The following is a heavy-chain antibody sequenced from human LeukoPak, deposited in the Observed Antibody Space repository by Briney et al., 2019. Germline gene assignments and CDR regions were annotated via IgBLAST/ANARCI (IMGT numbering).Heavy chain of an antibody. V-gene: IGHV3-74*01. J-gene: IGHJ4*02. CDR2: ISSDGTGT. CDR1: GFTLSTYW. Sequence: GGSLRLSCAASGFTLSTYWMHWVRQAPGKGLVWVARISSDGTGTGYADSVKGRFTISRDNGKNTLYLQMNSLRPEDTAVYYCAKVRWGGVVTASAFDYWGQGTLVTVSS. CDR3: AKVRWGGVVTASAFDY. D-gene: IGHD2-21*02.